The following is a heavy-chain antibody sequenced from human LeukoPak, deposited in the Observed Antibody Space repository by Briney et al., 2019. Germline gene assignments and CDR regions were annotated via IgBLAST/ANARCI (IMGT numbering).Heavy chain of an antibody. CDR3: ARDKYYYDSSGYPPGGYYYYGMDV. CDR1: GGSFSGYY. D-gene: IGHD3-22*01. CDR2: INHSGST. V-gene: IGHV4-34*01. Sequence: SETLSLTCAVYGGSFSGYYWSWIRQPPGKGLEWIGEINHSGSTNYNPSLKSRVTISVDTSKNQFSLKLSSVTAADTAVYYCARDKYYYDSSGYPPGGYYYYGMDVWGQGTTVTVSS. J-gene: IGHJ6*02.